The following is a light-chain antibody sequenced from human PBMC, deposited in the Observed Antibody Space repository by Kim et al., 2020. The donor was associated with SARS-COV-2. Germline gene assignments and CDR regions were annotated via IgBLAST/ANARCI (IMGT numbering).Light chain of an antibody. Sequence: ASVGDRVTITCRASQSISSWLAWYQQKPGKAPKLLIYKASSLESGVTSRFSGSGSGTEFTLTISSLQPDDFATYYCQQYNSYPCTFGQGTKVEIK. CDR3: QQYNSYPCT. V-gene: IGKV1-5*03. J-gene: IGKJ1*01. CDR2: KAS. CDR1: QSISSW.